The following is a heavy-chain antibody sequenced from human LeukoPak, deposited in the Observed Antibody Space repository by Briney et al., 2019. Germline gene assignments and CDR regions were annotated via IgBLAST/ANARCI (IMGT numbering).Heavy chain of an antibody. CDR3: GRDPKYAFDN. Sequence: GGSLRLSCAASGFPFNEYSMNWVRQAPGKGREWISYTGVSSVNAKYADSVKGRFTLSGAKVKKALYLQMNSLRVEAPAVDYCGRDPKYAFDNWGQGNLVTVSS. CDR2: TGVSSVNA. CDR1: GFPFNEYS. J-gene: IGHJ4*02. V-gene: IGHV3-11*06.